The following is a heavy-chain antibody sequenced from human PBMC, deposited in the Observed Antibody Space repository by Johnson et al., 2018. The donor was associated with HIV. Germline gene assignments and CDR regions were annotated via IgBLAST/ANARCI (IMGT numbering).Heavy chain of an antibody. D-gene: IGHD5-24*01. V-gene: IGHV3-30*02. J-gene: IGHJ3*02. CDR1: GSTFSSYG. CDR2: IRYAGSNK. CDR3: AKDIGDGYNRWGAFDI. Sequence: QVQLVESGGGVVQPGGSLRLSCAASGSTFSSYGMHWVRQAPGKGLEWVAFIRYAGSNKFYADSVKGRFTISRDHYKNMLYLQMHSLRAEDTAVYYCAKDIGDGYNRWGAFDIWGQGTMVTVSA.